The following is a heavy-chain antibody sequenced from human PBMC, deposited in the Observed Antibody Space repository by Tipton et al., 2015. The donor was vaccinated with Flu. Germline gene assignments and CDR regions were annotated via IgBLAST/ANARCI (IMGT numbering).Heavy chain of an antibody. J-gene: IGHJ4*02. V-gene: IGHV4-59*12. CDR2: IYYSGST. D-gene: IGHD3-22*01. CDR1: GGSISSYY. CDR3: ARAKSPGYYYDSSEGAYFEY. Sequence: GLVKPSETLSLTCTVSGGSISSYYWSWIRQPPGKGLEWIGYIYYSGSTNYNPSLKSRVTISVDKSKNQFSLKLSSVTAADTAVYYCARAKSPGYYYDSSEGAYFEYWGQGTLVTVSS.